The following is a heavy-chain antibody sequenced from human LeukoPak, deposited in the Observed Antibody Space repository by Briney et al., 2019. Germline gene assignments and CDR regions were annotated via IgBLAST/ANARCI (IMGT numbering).Heavy chain of an antibody. Sequence: PGGSLRLSCAASGFTFSSYWMHWVRQAPGKGLVWVSRINSDGSSTSYADSVKGRFTISRDNAKNTLYLQMNSLRAEDTAVYYCAREGDYYYYRMDVWGQGTTVTVSS. CDR3: AREGDYYYYRMDV. CDR2: INSDGSST. V-gene: IGHV3-74*01. J-gene: IGHJ6*02. CDR1: GFTFSSYW.